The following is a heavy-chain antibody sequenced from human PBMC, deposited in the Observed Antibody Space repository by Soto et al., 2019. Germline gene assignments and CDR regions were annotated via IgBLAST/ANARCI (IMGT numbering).Heavy chain of an antibody. CDR1: GYTFTSYA. V-gene: IGHV1-3*01. Sequence: ASVKVSCKASGYTFTSYAMHWVRQAPGQRLEWMGWINAGNGNTKYSQKFQGRVTITRDTSASTAYMELSSLRSEDTAVYYCARAGGYSSSWYRFDYWGQGTLVTVSS. D-gene: IGHD6-13*01. CDR2: INAGNGNT. J-gene: IGHJ4*02. CDR3: ARAGGYSSSWYRFDY.